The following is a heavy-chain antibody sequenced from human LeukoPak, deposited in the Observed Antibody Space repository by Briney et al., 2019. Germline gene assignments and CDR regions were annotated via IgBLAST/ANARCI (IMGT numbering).Heavy chain of an antibody. J-gene: IGHJ4*02. CDR2: VSSSSSYI. CDR3: ARDYEIY. D-gene: IGHD5-12*01. Sequence: ETLSLTCTVSGGSIISSSYYWGWIRQPPGKGLEWVSSVSSSSSYIYYGDSVKGRFTISRDNAKDSLYLQMNSLRAEDTAVYYCARDYEIYWGQGTLVTVSS. V-gene: IGHV3-21*01. CDR1: GGSIISSSYY.